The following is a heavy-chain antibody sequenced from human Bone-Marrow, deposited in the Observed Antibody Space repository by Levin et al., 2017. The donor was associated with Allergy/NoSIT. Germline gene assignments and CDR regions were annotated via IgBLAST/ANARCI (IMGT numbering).Heavy chain of an antibody. CDR2: IYYSGST. V-gene: IGHV4-59*01. J-gene: IGHJ6*02. CDR1: GGSISSYY. D-gene: IGHD3-22*01. CDR3: ARGVHYDSSGYYHYYGMDG. Sequence: PSETLSLTCTVSGGSISSYYWSWIRQPPGKGLEWIGYIYYSGSTNYNPSLKSRVTISVDTSKNQFSLKLSSVTAADTAVYYCARGVHYDSSGYYHYYGMDGWGQGTTVTVSS.